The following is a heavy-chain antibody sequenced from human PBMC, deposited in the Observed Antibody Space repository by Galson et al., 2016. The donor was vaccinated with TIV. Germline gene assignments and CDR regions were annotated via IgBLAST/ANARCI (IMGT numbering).Heavy chain of an antibody. CDR1: GYTFTGYF. V-gene: IGHV1-2*02. Sequence: SVKVSCKASGYTFTGYFLHWVRQAPGHGPEWMGWINPKTGAITYAQNYQGRVTMTGDTSTSTVYMELNRLQSDDTAVYFCARSDSYQKYALAVWGQGAMVAVSS. CDR2: INPKTGAI. D-gene: IGHD3-16*02. CDR3: ARSDSYQKYALAV. J-gene: IGHJ3*01.